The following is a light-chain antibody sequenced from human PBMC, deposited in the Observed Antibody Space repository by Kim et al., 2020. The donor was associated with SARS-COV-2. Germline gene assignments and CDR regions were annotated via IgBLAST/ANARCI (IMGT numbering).Light chain of an antibody. V-gene: IGLV2-14*01. CDR3: CSYVSGGSFA. J-gene: IGLJ3*02. CDR2: EVS. CDR1: SRDIGAYKD. Sequence: GQSVNISCTGSSRDIGAYKDVSWYQQYPGKAPKRLIYEVSQRPSGISHRFSGSKSGNTASLSISGLQAEDEADFYCCSYVSGGSFAFGGGTQLTVL.